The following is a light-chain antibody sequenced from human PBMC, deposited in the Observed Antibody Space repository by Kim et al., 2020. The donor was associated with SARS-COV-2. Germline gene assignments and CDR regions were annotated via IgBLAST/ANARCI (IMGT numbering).Light chain of an antibody. CDR3: QQRSNWRGALT. J-gene: IGKJ4*01. Sequence: EIVLTQSPATLSLSPGERATLSCRASQSVSSYLAWYQQKPGQAPRLLIYDASNRATGIPARFSGSGSGTDFTLTISSLEPEDFAVYYCQQRSNWRGALTFGGGTKVEI. CDR1: QSVSSY. V-gene: IGKV3-11*01. CDR2: DAS.